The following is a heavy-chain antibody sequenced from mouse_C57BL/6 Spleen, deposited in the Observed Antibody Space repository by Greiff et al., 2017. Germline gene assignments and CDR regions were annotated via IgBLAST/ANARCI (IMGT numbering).Heavy chain of an antibody. D-gene: IGHD2-5*01. J-gene: IGHJ3*01. V-gene: IGHV1-82*01. CDR2: IYPGDGDT. CDR3: AREGFSNSPSWFAY. CDR1: GYAFSSSW. Sequence: QVQLKQSGPELVKPGASVKISCKASGYAFSSSWMNWVKQRPGKGLEWIGRIYPGDGDTNYNGKFKGKATLTADKSSSTAYMQLSSLTSEDSAVYFCAREGFSNSPSWFAYWGQGTLVTVSA.